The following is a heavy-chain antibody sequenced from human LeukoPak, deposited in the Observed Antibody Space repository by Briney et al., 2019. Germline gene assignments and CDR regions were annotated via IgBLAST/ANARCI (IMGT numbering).Heavy chain of an antibody. CDR1: GGSISSYY. CDR2: IYYSGST. J-gene: IGHJ4*02. V-gene: IGHV4-59*01. Sequence: SETLSLTCTVSGGSISSYYWSWIRKPPGKGLEWIGYIYYSGSTNYNPSLKSRVTISVDTSKNQFSLKLSSVTAADTAVYYCARDAWLRPYQYYFDYWGQGTLVTVSS. CDR3: ARDAWLRPYQYYFDY. D-gene: IGHD3-9*01.